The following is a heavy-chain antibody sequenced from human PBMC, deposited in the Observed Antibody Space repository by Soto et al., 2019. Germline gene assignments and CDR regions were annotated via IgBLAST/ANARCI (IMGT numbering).Heavy chain of an antibody. CDR1: GDSVSNYY. CDR3: TKGPNWNYYYYGVDV. CDR2: VYSSGAT. D-gene: IGHD1-20*01. V-gene: IGHV4-4*07. J-gene: IGHJ6*02. Sequence: QVQLQESGPGLVKPSETLSLTCTVSGDSVSNYYWSWIRQHAGRGLEWIGRVYSSGATNYNPSLNGRVTMSVDTSRNQFSQRLSSVTAADTAIYYCTKGPNWNYYYYGVDVWGQGTAVTVSS.